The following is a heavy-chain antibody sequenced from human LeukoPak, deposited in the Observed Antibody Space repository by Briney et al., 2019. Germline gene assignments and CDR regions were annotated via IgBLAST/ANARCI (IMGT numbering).Heavy chain of an antibody. CDR1: GFTFSSYE. CDR2: ISNNGSTI. CDR3: ARDKTGHASGYSSSWYDY. V-gene: IGHV3-48*03. J-gene: IGHJ4*02. Sequence: GGSLRLSCTASGFTFSSYEMNWFRQAPGKGLEWVSYISNNGSTIYYTDSVKGRFTISRDNAKNSLYLQMNSLSAEDTAVYYCARDKTGHASGYSSSWYDYWGQGTLVTVSS. D-gene: IGHD6-13*01.